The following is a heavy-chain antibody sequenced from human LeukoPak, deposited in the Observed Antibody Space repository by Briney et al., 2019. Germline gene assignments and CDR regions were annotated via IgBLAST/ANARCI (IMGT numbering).Heavy chain of an antibody. Sequence: GGSLRLSCAASGFTFSSYSMNWVRQAPGKGLEWVSYISSSSSTIYYADSVKGRFTISRDNAKNSLYLQMNSLRAEDTAAYYCARDGGDSSGYWFDYWGQGTLVTVSS. D-gene: IGHD3-22*01. V-gene: IGHV3-48*01. CDR1: GFTFSSYS. CDR3: ARDGGDSSGYWFDY. J-gene: IGHJ4*02. CDR2: ISSSSSTI.